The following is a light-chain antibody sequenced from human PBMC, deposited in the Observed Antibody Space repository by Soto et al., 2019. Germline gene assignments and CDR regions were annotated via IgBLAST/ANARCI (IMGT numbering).Light chain of an antibody. CDR3: QHYNSYLEA. Sequence: IEVTQSPYTLSGSVGDRVTITCRASQTISSWLAWYQQKPGKAPKLLIYKASTLKSGVPSRFSGSGSGTEFTLTISSLRPDDFATYYCQHYNSYLEAFGQGTKVDNK. CDR2: KAS. J-gene: IGKJ1*01. CDR1: QTISSW. V-gene: IGKV1-5*03.